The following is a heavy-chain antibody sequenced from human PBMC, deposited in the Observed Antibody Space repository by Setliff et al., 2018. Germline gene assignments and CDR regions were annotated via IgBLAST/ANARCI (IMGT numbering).Heavy chain of an antibody. Sequence: SETLSLTCTVSGGSISDNNYYWGWIRQSPGKELEWIGGISRSANKYYNPSFRTGVTISVDMSKNQFFLNLGSVTAADTALYHCARESRSGYSGYDCAFDYWGQGMLVTVSS. J-gene: IGHJ4*02. D-gene: IGHD5-12*01. CDR3: ARESRSGYSGYDCAFDY. CDR1: GGSISDNNYY. V-gene: IGHV4-39*02. CDR2: ISRSANK.